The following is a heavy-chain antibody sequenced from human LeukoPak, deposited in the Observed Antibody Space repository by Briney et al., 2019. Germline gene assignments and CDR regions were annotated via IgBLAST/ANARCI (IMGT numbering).Heavy chain of an antibody. V-gene: IGHV3-74*01. Sequence: PGGSLRLSCAASGFTFSSYWMHWVRQAPGKGLVWVSRINSDGSSTSYADSVKGRFTISRDNAKNTLYLQMNSLRAEDTAVYYCAKVDTAMVRHNAFDIWGQGTMVTVSS. J-gene: IGHJ3*02. CDR1: GFTFSSYW. D-gene: IGHD5-18*01. CDR2: INSDGSST. CDR3: AKVDTAMVRHNAFDI.